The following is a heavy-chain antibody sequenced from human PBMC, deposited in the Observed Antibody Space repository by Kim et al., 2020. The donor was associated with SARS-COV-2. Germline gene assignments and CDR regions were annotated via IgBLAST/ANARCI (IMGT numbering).Heavy chain of an antibody. V-gene: IGHV3-23*01. CDR1: GFTFTGYA. D-gene: IGHD2-2*03. CDR3: MKGGWGWIWDH. CDR2: IDGSDGTT. J-gene: IGHJ4*02. Sequence: GSLRLSCTTSGFTFTGYAMSWVRQAPGKGLEWVSSIDGSDGTTYYVDSVKGRFTISRDNSKNTLYLQMNNLRADDPAVYYCMKGGWGWIWDHWGQGTRVTVSS.